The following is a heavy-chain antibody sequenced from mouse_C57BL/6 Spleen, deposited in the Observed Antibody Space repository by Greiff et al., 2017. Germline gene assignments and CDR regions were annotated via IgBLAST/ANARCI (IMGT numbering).Heavy chain of an antibody. CDR1: GYTFTDYY. D-gene: IGHD1-1*01. CDR2: INPNNGGT. Sequence: EVQLQQSGPELVKPGASVKISCKASGYTFTDYYMNWVKQSHGKSLEWIGDINPNNGGTSYNQKFKGKATLTVDKSSSTAYMELRSLTSEDSAVYYCASRAVVEYYFDYWGQGTTLTVSS. J-gene: IGHJ2*01. CDR3: ASRAVVEYYFDY. V-gene: IGHV1-26*01.